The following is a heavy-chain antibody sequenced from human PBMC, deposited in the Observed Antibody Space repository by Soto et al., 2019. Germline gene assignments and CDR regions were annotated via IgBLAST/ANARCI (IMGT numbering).Heavy chain of an antibody. V-gene: IGHV4-30-2*01. J-gene: IGHJ4*01. CDR1: NGGDS. Sequence: NGGDSRICKQKPPGKGLEWIGYIYHSGSTYYNPSLKSRVTISVDRSKNQFSLKLSSVTAADTAVYYCACSRSMVRRVIVRGFLAYRRHGTPVTVSS. D-gene: IGHD3-10*01. CDR3: ACSRSMVRRVIVRGFLAY. CDR2: IYHSGST.